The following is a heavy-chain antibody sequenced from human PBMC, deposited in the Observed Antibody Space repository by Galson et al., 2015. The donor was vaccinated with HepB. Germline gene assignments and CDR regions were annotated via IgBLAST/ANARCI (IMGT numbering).Heavy chain of an antibody. CDR2: IYYSGST. D-gene: IGHD7-27*01. CDR1: GGSISSSSYY. J-gene: IGHJ6*03. V-gene: IGHV4-39*01. CDR3: ARGGQPFVHSSVTGRYYYYMDV. Sequence: SETLSLTCTVSGGSISSSSYYWGWIRQPPGKGLEWIGSIYYSGSTYYNPSLKSRVTISVDTSKNQFSLKLSSVTAADTAVYYCARGGQPFVHSSVTGRYYYYMDVWGKGTTVTVSS.